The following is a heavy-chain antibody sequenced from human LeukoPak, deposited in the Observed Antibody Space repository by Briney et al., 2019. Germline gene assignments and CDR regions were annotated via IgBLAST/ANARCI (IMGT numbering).Heavy chain of an antibody. Sequence: PSETLSLTCTVSGGSISGFFWSWLRQSQGKGLEYIGYIYYSGTTAYNPTLKRRASMSVDTSKNQFFLNLTSVTAAATTFYYCARVGYGSGSWGWFDPWGQGTVVTVSS. CDR3: ARVGYGSGSWGWFDP. V-gene: IGHV4-59*12. CDR1: GGSISGFF. J-gene: IGHJ5*02. D-gene: IGHD3-10*01. CDR2: IYYSGTT.